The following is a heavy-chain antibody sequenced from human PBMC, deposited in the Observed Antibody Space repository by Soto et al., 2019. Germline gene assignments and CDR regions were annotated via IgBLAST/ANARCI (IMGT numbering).Heavy chain of an antibody. J-gene: IGHJ2*01. Sequence: SETLSLTCTVSGGSISSGGYYWSWIRQHPGKGLEWIGYIYYSGSTYYNPSLKSRVTISVDTAKNQFSLKLSSVTAADTAVYYCARIYGDYIRPFDLWGRGTLVTVSS. CDR2: IYYSGST. CDR3: ARIYGDYIRPFDL. V-gene: IGHV4-31*02. D-gene: IGHD4-17*01. CDR1: GGSISSGGYY.